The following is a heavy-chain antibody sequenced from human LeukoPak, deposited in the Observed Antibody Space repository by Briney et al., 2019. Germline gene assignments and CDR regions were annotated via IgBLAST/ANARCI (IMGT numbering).Heavy chain of an antibody. CDR3: ARDLMAVAGTGFDY. CDR2: ISRGGDYT. J-gene: IGHJ4*02. CDR1: GFTFSSYS. D-gene: IGHD6-19*01. V-gene: IGHV3-21*01. Sequence: PGGSLRLSCAASGFTFSSYSMNGVRQAPGKGLEWVSSISRGGDYTYSEDSVKGRFTISRDNAKDSLYLQLNSLRAEDTAVYYCARDLMAVAGTGFDYWGQGALVTVSS.